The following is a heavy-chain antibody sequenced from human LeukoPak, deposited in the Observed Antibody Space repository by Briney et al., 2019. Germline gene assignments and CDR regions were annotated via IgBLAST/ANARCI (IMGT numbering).Heavy chain of an antibody. Sequence: PSETLSLTCAVYGGSFSGYYWSWIRQPPGKGLEWIGEINHSGSTNYNPSLKSRVTISVDTSKNQFSLKLSSVTAADTAVYYCARGGTGYSSSWWGSGGSYCRGKNWFDPWGQGTLVTVSS. V-gene: IGHV4-34*01. CDR3: ARGGTGYSSSWWGSGGSYCRGKNWFDP. CDR1: GGSFSGYY. J-gene: IGHJ5*02. CDR2: INHSGST. D-gene: IGHD6-13*01.